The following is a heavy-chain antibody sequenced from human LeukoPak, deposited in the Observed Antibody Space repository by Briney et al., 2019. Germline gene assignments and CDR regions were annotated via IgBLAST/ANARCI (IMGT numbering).Heavy chain of an antibody. CDR3: ARVVSSSWLPDY. V-gene: IGHV4-59*12. CDR1: GGSISSYY. J-gene: IGHJ4*02. D-gene: IGHD6-13*01. Sequence: SETLSLTCTVSGGSISSYYWSWIRQPPGKGLEWIGYIYYSGSTNYNPSLKSRVTISVDTSKNQFSLKLSSVTAADTAVYYCARVVSSSWLPDYWGQGTLVTVSS. CDR2: IYYSGST.